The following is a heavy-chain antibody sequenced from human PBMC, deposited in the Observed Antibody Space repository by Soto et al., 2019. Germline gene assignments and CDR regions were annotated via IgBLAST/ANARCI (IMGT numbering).Heavy chain of an antibody. V-gene: IGHV3-7*03. CDR1: GFTFSSYW. D-gene: IGHD2-8*01. J-gene: IGHJ6*02. Sequence: GGSLRLSCAAPGFTFSSYWMSWVRQAPGKGLEWVANIKQDGSEKYYVDSVKGRFTISRGNAKNSLYLQMNSLRAEDTAVYYCARTKPYYYGMDVWGQGTTVTVSS. CDR2: IKQDGSEK. CDR3: ARTKPYYYGMDV.